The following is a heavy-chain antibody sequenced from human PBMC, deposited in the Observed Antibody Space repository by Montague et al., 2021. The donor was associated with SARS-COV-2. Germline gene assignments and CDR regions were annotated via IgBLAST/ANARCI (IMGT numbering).Heavy chain of an antibody. CDR2: ISYSGAT. J-gene: IGHJ4*02. Sequence: SETLSLTCTVSGGSVSSSSYYWGWIRQPPGKGLEWIGSISYSGATYYNPSLKSRVSVSVDTPKNQFSLTLTSVTAADTAIYYCARHDLTDDISCWYLSCPIDYWGQGTLVTVSP. V-gene: IGHV4-39*01. D-gene: IGHD6-19*01. CDR1: GGSVSSSSYY. CDR3: ARHDLTDDISCWYLSCPIDY.